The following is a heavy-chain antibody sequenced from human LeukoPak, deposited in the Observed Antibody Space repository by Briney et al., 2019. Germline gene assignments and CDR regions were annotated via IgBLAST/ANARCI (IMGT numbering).Heavy chain of an antibody. CDR3: ARVRDSGGWPFDY. Sequence: GGSLRLSCAASGFTFSSYSMNWVRQAPGKGLEWVSSISSSSSYIYYADSVKGRFTISRDNAKNSLYLQMNSLRAEDTAVYYCARVRDSGGWPFDYWGQGTLVTVSS. CDR1: GFTFSSYS. J-gene: IGHJ4*02. CDR2: ISSSSSYI. V-gene: IGHV3-21*01. D-gene: IGHD6-19*01.